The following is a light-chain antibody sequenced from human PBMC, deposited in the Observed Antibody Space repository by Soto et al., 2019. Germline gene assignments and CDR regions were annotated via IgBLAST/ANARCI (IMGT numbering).Light chain of an antibody. CDR1: QSVFYSTNNKNY. CDR3: QQYYSTPLL. Sequence: DIVMTQSPDSLTVSLGERATINCKSSQSVFYSTNNKNYLAWYQQKPGQPPKLLIYWASTRESGVPDRFSGSGSGTECTLTISSLQAEDVAVYYCQQYYSTPLLFGPGTKVDIK. CDR2: WAS. J-gene: IGKJ3*01. V-gene: IGKV4-1*01.